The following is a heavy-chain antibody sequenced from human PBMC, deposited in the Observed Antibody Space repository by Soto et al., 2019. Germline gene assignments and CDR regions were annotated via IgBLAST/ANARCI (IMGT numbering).Heavy chain of an antibody. J-gene: IGHJ3*02. CDR1: GYTFNRHD. D-gene: IGHD6-19*01. V-gene: IGHV1-8*01. CDR2: MNPNSGNT. CDR3: AREGLYGSIQDNTFDI. Sequence: QVQLVQSGAEVKRSGASVRISCKASGYTFNRHDINWVRQATGQGPEWIGRMNPNSGNTGYAQKFQGRVTIPRDSSITTAYMDLSSLTSEDTAIYYCAREGLYGSIQDNTFDIWGQGTMVSVSS.